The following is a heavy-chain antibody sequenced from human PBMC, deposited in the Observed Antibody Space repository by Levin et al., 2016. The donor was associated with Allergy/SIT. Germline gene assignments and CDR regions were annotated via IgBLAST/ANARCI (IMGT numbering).Heavy chain of an antibody. CDR2: INWNGGST. D-gene: IGHD4-11*01. J-gene: IGHJ6*02. Sequence: VRQAPGKGLEWVSGINWNGGSTGYADSVKGRFTISRDNAKNSLYLQMNSLRAEDTALYYCARVVTLPQDYYGMDVWGQGTTVTVSS. V-gene: IGHV3-20*03. CDR3: ARVVTLPQDYYGMDV.